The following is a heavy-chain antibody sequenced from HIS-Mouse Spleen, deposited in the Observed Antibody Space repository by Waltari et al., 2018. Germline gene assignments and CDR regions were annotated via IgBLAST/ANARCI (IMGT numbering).Heavy chain of an antibody. CDR3: AQNYYGSGSYYY. Sequence: EVQLLESGGGLVQPGGSLRLSCSASGFTFSSYAMSWVRQAPGKGLEWVSAISGSGGSTYYADSVKGRFTISRDKSKNTLYLQMNSLRAEDTAVYYCAQNYYGSGSYYYWGQGTLVTVSS. CDR2: ISGSGGST. V-gene: IGHV3-23*01. J-gene: IGHJ4*02. CDR1: GFTFSSYA. D-gene: IGHD3-10*01.